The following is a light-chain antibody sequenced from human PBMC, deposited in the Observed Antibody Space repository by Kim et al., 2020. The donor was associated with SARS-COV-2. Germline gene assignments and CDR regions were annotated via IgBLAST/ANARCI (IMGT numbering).Light chain of an antibody. CDR1: QSVSSN. Sequence: EIVMTQSPATLSVSPGERATLSCRASQSVSSNLAWYQRKPGQAPRLLIYGASTRATGIPARFSGSGSGTEFTLTISSLQSEDFAVYYCQQYNNWPLLFGQGTKLEI. V-gene: IGKV3-15*01. CDR2: GAS. CDR3: QQYNNWPLL. J-gene: IGKJ2*01.